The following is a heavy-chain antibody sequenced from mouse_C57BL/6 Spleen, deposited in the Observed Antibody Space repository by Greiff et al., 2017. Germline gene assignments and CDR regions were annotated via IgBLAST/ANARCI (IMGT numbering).Heavy chain of an antibody. CDR3: ARNSDYHPLAY. J-gene: IGHJ3*01. CDR1: GYAFSSSW. Sequence: QVQLQQSGPELVQPGASVKISCKASGYAFSSSWMNWVKQRPGKGLEWIGQIYPGDGDTNYNGKFKGKATLTADKSSSTAYMQLSSLTSEDSAVYFCARNSDYHPLAYWGQGTLVTVSA. CDR2: IYPGDGDT. V-gene: IGHV1-80*01. D-gene: IGHD2-4*01.